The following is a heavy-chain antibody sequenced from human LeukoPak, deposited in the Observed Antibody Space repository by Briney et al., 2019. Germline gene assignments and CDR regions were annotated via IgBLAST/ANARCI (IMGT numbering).Heavy chain of an antibody. J-gene: IGHJ4*02. D-gene: IGHD3-22*01. CDR3: ATVDSSGYGYYFDY. CDR2: FDPEDGET. V-gene: IGHV1-24*01. CDR1: GYTLTELS. Sequence: ASVKVSCKVSGYTLTELSMHWVRQAPGKGLEWMGGFDPEDGETIYAQKFQGRVTMTEDTSTDTAYMELSSLRSEDTAVYYCATVDSSGYGYYFDYWGQGTLVTVSS.